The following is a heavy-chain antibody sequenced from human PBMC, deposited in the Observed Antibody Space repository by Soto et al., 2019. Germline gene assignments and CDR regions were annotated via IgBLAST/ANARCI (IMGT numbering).Heavy chain of an antibody. V-gene: IGHV6-1*01. Sequence: PSQTLSLTCAISGDSVSSNSAAWNWIRQSPSRGLEWLGRTYYRSKWYNDYAVSVKSRITINPDTSKNQFSLQLNSATPEDTAVYYCARVTAVAGNPFYYYYTGMDVWGQGTTVTV. J-gene: IGHJ6*02. CDR3: ARVTAVAGNPFYYYYTGMDV. D-gene: IGHD6-19*01. CDR1: GDSVSSNSAA. CDR2: TYYRSKWYN.